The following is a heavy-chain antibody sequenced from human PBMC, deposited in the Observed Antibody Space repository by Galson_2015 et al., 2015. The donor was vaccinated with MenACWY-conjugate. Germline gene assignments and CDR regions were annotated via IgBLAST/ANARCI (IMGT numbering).Heavy chain of an antibody. CDR2: ISSRSSES. CDR1: GLTFSDYY. D-gene: IGHD2-15*01. V-gene: IGHV3-11*03. J-gene: IGHJ5*02. Sequence: SLRLSCAASGLTFSDYYMSWIRQAPGKGLECISYISSRSSESNYADSVKGRFTIFRDNAKNSLYLQMNSLRAEDTAVYYCARGWVVANMQGFDAWGQGTLVTVSS. CDR3: ARGWVVANMQGFDA.